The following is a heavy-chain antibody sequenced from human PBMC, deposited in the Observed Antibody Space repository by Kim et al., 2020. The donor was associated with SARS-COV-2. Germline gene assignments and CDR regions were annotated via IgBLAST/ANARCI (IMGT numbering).Heavy chain of an antibody. CDR1: GGPISSYY. J-gene: IGHJ5*01. D-gene: IGHD3-22*01. V-gene: IGHV4-59*01. CDR2: IYYSGST. CDR3: ASLYYYDSSGYYSPPAWF. Sequence: SETLSLTCTVSGGPISSYYWSWIRQPPGKGLEWIGYIYYSGSTNYNPSLKSRVTISVDTSKNQFSLKLSSVTAADTAVYYCASLYYYDSSGYYSPPAWF.